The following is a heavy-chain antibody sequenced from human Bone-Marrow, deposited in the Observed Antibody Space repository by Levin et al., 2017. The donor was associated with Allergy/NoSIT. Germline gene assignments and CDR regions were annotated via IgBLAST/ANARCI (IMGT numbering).Heavy chain of an antibody. CDR3: ARGTRGTVTSRGSILKKTFYFDN. Sequence: SETLSLTCSVSGGSFTGHSWTWIRQTPGKGPEWIGEISHNGITDSRPSLKSRVTISVDTSRNQFTLTLSSVTAADTAMYFCARGTRGTVTSRGSILKKTFYFDNWGQGTLVTVSS. J-gene: IGHJ4*02. V-gene: IGHV4-34*01. CDR1: GGSFTGHS. D-gene: IGHD3-16*01. CDR2: ISHNGIT.